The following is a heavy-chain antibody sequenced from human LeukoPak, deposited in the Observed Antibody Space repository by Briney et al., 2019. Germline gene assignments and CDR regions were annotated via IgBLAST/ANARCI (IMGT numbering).Heavy chain of an antibody. J-gene: IGHJ4*02. CDR2: ISYDGSNK. Sequence: GGSLRLSCAASGFTFSSYGMHWVRQAPGKGLEWVAVISYDGSNKYYADSVKGRFTISRDNSKNTLYLQMNSLRVEDTAVYYCAKDHEGAYDYWGQGTLVTVSS. CDR1: GFTFSSYG. CDR3: AKDHEGAYDY. V-gene: IGHV3-30*18. D-gene: IGHD1-26*01.